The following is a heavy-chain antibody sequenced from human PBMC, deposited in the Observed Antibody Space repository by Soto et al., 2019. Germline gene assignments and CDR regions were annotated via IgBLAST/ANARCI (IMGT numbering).Heavy chain of an antibody. D-gene: IGHD2-2*01. V-gene: IGHV1-69*06. Sequence: ASVKVSCKASGGTFSSYAISWVRQAPVQGLEWMGGIIPIFGTANYAQKFQGRVTITADKSTSTAYMELSSLRSEDTAVYYCARSIYCSSTSCRRYYYGMDVWGQGTTVTVSS. CDR1: GGTFSSYA. J-gene: IGHJ6*02. CDR3: ARSIYCSSTSCRRYYYGMDV. CDR2: IIPIFGTA.